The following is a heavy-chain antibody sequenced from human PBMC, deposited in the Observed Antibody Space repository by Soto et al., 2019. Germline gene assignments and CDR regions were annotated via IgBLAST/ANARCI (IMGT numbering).Heavy chain of an antibody. CDR2: IKSKTDGGTT. V-gene: IGHV3-15*01. J-gene: IGHJ5*02. CDR1: GFTFSNAW. CDR3: TIEYSSSPAGNWFDP. Sequence: GGSLRLSCAASGFTFSNAWMSWVRQAPGKGLEWVGRIKSKTDGGTTDYAAPVKGRFTISRDDSKNTLYLQMNSLKTEDTAVYYCTIEYSSSPAGNWFDPWGQGTLVTVSS. D-gene: IGHD6-6*01.